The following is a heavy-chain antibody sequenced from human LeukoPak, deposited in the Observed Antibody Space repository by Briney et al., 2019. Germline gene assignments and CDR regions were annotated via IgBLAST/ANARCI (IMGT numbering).Heavy chain of an antibody. V-gene: IGHV3-7*01. CDR1: GLTFSSYW. CDR2: IKQDGSEK. CDR3: ARCGYDYGHDAFDI. Sequence: GGSLRLSCASSGLTFSSYWMSWVRQAPGKGLEWVANIKQDGSEKYYVDSVKGRFTISRDNAKNSLYLQMNSLRAEDTAVYYCARCGYDYGHDAFDIWGQGTMVTVSS. D-gene: IGHD5-12*01. J-gene: IGHJ3*02.